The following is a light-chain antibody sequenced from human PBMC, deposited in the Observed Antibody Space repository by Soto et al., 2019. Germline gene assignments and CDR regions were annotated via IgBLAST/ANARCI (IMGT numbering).Light chain of an antibody. CDR3: QQYYRYPRT. V-gene: IGKV1-8*01. Sequence: AIRMTQSPSSFSASTGDRVTITCRASQGISSYLAWYQQKPGKAPKRLIYAASTFQSGVPSRFSGSGSGTDFTLTISCLQSEDFATYYCQQYYRYPRTFGQGTKVDIK. J-gene: IGKJ1*01. CDR2: AAS. CDR1: QGISSY.